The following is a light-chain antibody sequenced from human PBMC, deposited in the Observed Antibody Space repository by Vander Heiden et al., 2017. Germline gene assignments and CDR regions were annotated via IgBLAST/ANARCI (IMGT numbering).Light chain of an antibody. Sequence: DIQMTQSPSFLSASVGDRVTIACRASQSMSSYLTWYQQKLGQPPKLLISSASGLDPGVPVRFSGSGSGSDFTLTISSLEPEDFAIYYCQQRYNCPLTFGAGTKVEIK. CDR3: QQRYNCPLT. CDR1: QSMSSY. CDR2: SAS. J-gene: IGKJ3*01. V-gene: IGKV1-39*01.